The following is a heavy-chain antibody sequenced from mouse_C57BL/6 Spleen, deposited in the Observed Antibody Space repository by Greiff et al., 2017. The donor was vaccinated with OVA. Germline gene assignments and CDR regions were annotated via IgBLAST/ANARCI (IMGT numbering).Heavy chain of an antibody. Sequence: QVQLQQPGAELVKPGASVKLSCKASGYTFTSYWMHWVKQRPGQGLEWIGMIHPNSGSTNYNEKFKSKATLTVDKSSSTAYMQLSSLTSEDSAVYDCARGGDYEYFDVWGTGTTVTVSS. J-gene: IGHJ1*03. V-gene: IGHV1-64*01. CDR1: GYTFTSYW. D-gene: IGHD2-4*01. CDR2: IHPNSGST. CDR3: ARGGDYEYFDV.